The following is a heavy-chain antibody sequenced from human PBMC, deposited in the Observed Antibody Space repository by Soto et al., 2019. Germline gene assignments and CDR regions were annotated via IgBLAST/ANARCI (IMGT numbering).Heavy chain of an antibody. CDR3: AKVHGPNNVFDI. J-gene: IGHJ3*02. V-gene: IGHV3-53*01. CDR2: IQSGGPT. Sequence: GGSLRLSCAASGFTVSSKYMSWVRQAPGKGLEWVSLIQSGGPTYYADSVKGRFTISRDNSKNTLYLQMNSLRAEDTAVYYCAKVHGPNNVFDIWGQGSMVTVS. CDR1: GFTVSSKY.